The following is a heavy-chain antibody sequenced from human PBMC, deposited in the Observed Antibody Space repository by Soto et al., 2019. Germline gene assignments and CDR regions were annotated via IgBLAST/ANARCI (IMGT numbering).Heavy chain of an antibody. D-gene: IGHD2-15*01. J-gene: IGHJ4*02. V-gene: IGHV3-49*03. CDR3: AKEQMLVAPNPFYFDF. CDR2: IRSRTYGETT. CDR1: GFTFGDYA. Sequence: SLRLSCTASGFTFGDYAMSWFRQAPGKGLEWVGFIRSRTYGETTEFAASVKGRFTISRDDSRSIAYLQMSSLKIEDTAVYYCAKEQMLVAPNPFYFDFWGQGTLVTVYS.